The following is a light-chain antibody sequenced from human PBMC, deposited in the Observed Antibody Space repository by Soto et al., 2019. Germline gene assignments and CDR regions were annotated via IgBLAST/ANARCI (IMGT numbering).Light chain of an antibody. J-gene: IGLJ1*01. CDR1: SSDVGYYNY. Sequence: QSALTQPASVSGSPGQSITISCTGTSSDVGYYNYVFWYQQHPGKAPKLMIYDVSNRPSGVSNLFSGSKSGNTASLTFSGLQAEDEADYYCSSYTSTSTLVFGTGTKLTVL. V-gene: IGLV2-14*03. CDR2: DVS. CDR3: SSYTSTSTLV.